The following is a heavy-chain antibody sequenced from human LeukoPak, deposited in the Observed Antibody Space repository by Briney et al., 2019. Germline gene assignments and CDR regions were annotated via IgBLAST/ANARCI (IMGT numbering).Heavy chain of an antibody. CDR3: ARSYGSGSYGGAFDI. CDR2: IYPGDSDT. CDR1: GYFFTSYW. V-gene: IGHV5-51*01. J-gene: IGHJ3*02. D-gene: IGHD3-10*01. Sequence: GEALKISCKGSGYFFTSYWIAWVRQMPGKGLEWMGIIYPGDSDTRYSPSFQGQVTMSADKSISTAYLQWSSLKASDTAMYYCARSYGSGSYGGAFDIWGQATMVTVSS.